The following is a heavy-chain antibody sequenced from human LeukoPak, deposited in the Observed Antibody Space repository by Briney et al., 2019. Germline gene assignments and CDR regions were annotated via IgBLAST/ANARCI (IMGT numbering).Heavy chain of an antibody. D-gene: IGHD3-3*01. CDR2: IYYSGST. J-gene: IGHJ3*02. CDR1: GGSISSYY. Sequence: SETLSLTCTVSGGSISSYYWSWIRQPPGKGLEWMGYIYYSGSTNYNPSLKSRVTISVDTSKNQFSLELSSVTAADTAVYYCARIPNYDFWSGHDAFDIWGQGTMVTVSS. CDR3: ARIPNYDFWSGHDAFDI. V-gene: IGHV4-59*01.